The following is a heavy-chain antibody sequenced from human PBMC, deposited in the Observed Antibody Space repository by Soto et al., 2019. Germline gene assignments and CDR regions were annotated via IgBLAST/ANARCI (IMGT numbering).Heavy chain of an antibody. J-gene: IGHJ4*02. CDR3: ARANNWIANEIHY. CDR1: GSSISSYY. CDR2: IYYTGTT. D-gene: IGHD1-1*01. Sequence: SETLSLTCTVSGSSISSYYWSWIRQPPGKGLEWIGYIYYTGTTNYNPSLKSRVTISVDTSKNQFSLQLSSVTAADTAVYFCARANNWIANEIHYWGQGTLVTVSS. V-gene: IGHV4-59*01.